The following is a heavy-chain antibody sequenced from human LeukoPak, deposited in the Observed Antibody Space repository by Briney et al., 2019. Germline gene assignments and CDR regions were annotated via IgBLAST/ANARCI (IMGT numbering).Heavy chain of an antibody. CDR2: INSDGSST. J-gene: IGHJ4*02. V-gene: IGHV3-74*01. Sequence: GGSLRLSCAASGFTFSSYWMHWVRQAPGKGLLWVSRINSDGSSTSYADSVKGRFTISRDNAKNTLYLQMNSLRAEDTAVYYCARDRTVGDTPIFDYWGQGTLVTVSS. CDR1: GFTFSSYW. CDR3: ARDRTVGDTPIFDY. D-gene: IGHD1-26*01.